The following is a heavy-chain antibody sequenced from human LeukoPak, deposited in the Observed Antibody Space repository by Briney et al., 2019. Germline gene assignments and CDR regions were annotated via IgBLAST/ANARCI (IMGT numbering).Heavy chain of an antibody. D-gene: IGHD2-2*01. CDR1: GYSISSGYY. J-gene: IGHJ4*02. CDR2: IYHSGST. Sequence: SETLSLTCAVSGYSISSGYYWGWIRQPPGKGLEWIGSIYHSGSTYYNPSLKSRVTISVDTSKNQFSLKLSSVTAADTAVYYCLFSSTYRSSTSCYELVDYWGQGTLVTVSS. V-gene: IGHV4-38-2*01. CDR3: LFSSTYRSSTSCYELVDY.